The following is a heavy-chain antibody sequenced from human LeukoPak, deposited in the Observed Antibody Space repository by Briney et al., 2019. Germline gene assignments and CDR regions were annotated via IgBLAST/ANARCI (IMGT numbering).Heavy chain of an antibody. J-gene: IGHJ4*02. CDR3: ASDGVIGSSGY. Sequence: SETLSLTCTVSGGSISSYYWSWIRQPPGKGLEWIGYIYYSGSTNYNPSLKSRVTISVDTSKNQFSLKLSSVTAADTAVYYCASDGVIGSSGYWGQGTLVTVSS. D-gene: IGHD3-16*02. V-gene: IGHV4-59*12. CDR2: IYYSGST. CDR1: GGSISSYY.